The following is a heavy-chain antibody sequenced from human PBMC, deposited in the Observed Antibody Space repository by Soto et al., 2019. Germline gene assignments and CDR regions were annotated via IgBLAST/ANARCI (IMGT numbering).Heavy chain of an antibody. CDR1: GGTFSSYA. Sequence: AVKVSCKASGGTFSSYAISWVRQAPGQGLEWMGGIIPIFGTANYAQKFQGRVTITADESTSTAYMELSSLRSEDTAVYYCERGEIPEIGGVPADTDYGMDVWGQGKTVNVS. D-gene: IGHD2-2*01. J-gene: IGHJ6*02. CDR2: IIPIFGTA. CDR3: ERGEIPEIGGVPADTDYGMDV. V-gene: IGHV1-69*13.